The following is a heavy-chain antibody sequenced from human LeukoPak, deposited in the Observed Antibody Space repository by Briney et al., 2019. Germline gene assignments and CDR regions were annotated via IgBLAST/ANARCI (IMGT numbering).Heavy chain of an antibody. Sequence: GGSLRLSCAASGFTFSSYWMSWVRQAPGKGLEWVANIKQDGSEKYYVDSVKGRFTISRDNAKNSLYLQMNSLRAEDTAVYYCARGANYYGSSGYSDYFDYWGQGTLVTVSS. CDR2: IKQDGSEK. CDR1: GFTFSSYW. J-gene: IGHJ4*02. D-gene: IGHD3-22*01. CDR3: ARGANYYGSSGYSDYFDY. V-gene: IGHV3-7*01.